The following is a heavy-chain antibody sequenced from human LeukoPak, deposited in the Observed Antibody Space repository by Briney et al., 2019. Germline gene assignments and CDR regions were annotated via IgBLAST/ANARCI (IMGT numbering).Heavy chain of an antibody. J-gene: IGHJ4*02. V-gene: IGHV3-73*01. Sequence: RGGSLRLSCAASGFTFSGSAVHWVRQASGKGLEWVGRIRSKANSYATAYAASVEGRFTIHRDDSKNTAYLQINSLKTEDTAVYYCTATYYYGSGSYFTPDYWGQGTLVTVSS. D-gene: IGHD3-10*01. CDR1: GFTFSGSA. CDR2: IRSKANSYAT. CDR3: TATYYYGSGSYFTPDY.